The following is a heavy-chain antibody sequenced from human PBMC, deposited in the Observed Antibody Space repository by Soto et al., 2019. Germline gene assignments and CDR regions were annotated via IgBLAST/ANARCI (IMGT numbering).Heavy chain of an antibody. Sequence: SETLSLTCTVSGGSISSYYWSWIRQPPGKGLEWVGYIYYSGSTNYNPSLKSRVTISVDTSKNQFSLKLSFVTAADTAVYYCARLGYCSGGSCYPGEYYYYYYMDVWGKGTTVTVSS. CDR2: IYYSGST. V-gene: IGHV4-59*01. J-gene: IGHJ6*03. D-gene: IGHD2-15*01. CDR3: ARLGYCSGGSCYPGEYYYYYYMDV. CDR1: GGSISSYY.